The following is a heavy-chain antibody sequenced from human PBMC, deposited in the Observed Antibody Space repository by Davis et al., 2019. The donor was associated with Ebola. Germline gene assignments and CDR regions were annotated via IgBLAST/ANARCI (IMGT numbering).Heavy chain of an antibody. J-gene: IGHJ6*02. CDR3: ARDRVYIGQLESMDV. V-gene: IGHV1-69*13. D-gene: IGHD6-6*01. Sequence: AASVKVSCKASGYTFTSYGISWVRQAPGQGLEWMGGIIPIFGTANYAQKFQGRVTITADESTSTAYMELSSLRSEDTAVYYCARDRVYIGQLESMDVWGQGTTVTVSS. CDR1: GYTFTSYG. CDR2: IIPIFGTA.